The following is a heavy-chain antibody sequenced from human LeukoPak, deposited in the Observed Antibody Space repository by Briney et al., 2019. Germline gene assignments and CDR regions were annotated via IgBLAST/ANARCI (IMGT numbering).Heavy chain of an antibody. V-gene: IGHV3-21*01. J-gene: IGHJ4*02. CDR1: GLTFSDYS. CDR3: AGGSSTNSYYFDY. D-gene: IGHD6-13*01. Sequence: GGSLRLSCAASGLTFSDYSMNWVRQAPGKGLEWVSSISSGSGHIYYAESVRGRFTISRDNAKNSLFLEMNSLSAEDTAVYYCAGGSSTNSYYFDYWGEGTVVTVSS. CDR2: ISSGSGHI.